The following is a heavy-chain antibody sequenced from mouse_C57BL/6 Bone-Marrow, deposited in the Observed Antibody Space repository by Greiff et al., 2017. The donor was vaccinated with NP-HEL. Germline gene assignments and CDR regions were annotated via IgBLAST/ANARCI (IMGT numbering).Heavy chain of an antibody. D-gene: IGHD4-1*01. J-gene: IGHJ1*03. CDR3: ARQLGRGGDWYFDV. CDR2: ISSGGSYT. CDR1: GFTFSSYG. V-gene: IGHV5-6*01. Sequence: EVKVVESGGDLVKPGGSLKLSCAASGFTFSSYGMSWVRQTPDKRLEWVATISSGGSYTYYPDSVKGRFTISRDNAKNTLYLKMSSLKSEDTAMYYCARQLGRGGDWYFDVWGTGTTVTVSS.